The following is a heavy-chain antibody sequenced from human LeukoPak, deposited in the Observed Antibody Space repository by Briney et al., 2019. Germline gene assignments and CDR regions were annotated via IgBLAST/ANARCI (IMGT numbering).Heavy chain of an antibody. Sequence: ASAKVSCKASGYTFTGYYMHWVRQAPGQGLEWMGWINPNSGGTNYAQKFQGRVTMTRDTSTSTAYMELSRLRSDDTAVYYCARDPKMVRGVIISNDYWGQGTLVTVSS. D-gene: IGHD3-10*01. CDR2: INPNSGGT. V-gene: IGHV1-2*02. CDR3: ARDPKMVRGVIISNDY. CDR1: GYTFTGYY. J-gene: IGHJ4*02.